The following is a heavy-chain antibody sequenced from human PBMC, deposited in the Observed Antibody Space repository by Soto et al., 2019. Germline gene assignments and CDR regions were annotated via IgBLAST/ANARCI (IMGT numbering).Heavy chain of an antibody. CDR2: IYHGEST. V-gene: IGHV4-38-2*01. J-gene: IGHJ5*02. CDR3: ARVGPWVPYYYDSSPYTFENWFDP. Sequence: PSETLSLTCAVSGYSISSGYYWGWLRQPPGKGLEWIGSIYHGESTYYNPSLNSRVTLSIDVTNNHVSLILNSVTAADTAVYYCARVGPWVPYYYDSSPYTFENWFDPWGQGTLVTVSS. CDR1: GYSISSGYY. D-gene: IGHD3-22*01.